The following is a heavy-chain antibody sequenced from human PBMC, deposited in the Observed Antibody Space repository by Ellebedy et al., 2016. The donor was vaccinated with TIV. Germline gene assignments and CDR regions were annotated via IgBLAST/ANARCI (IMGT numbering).Heavy chain of an antibody. V-gene: IGHV4-4*02. J-gene: IGHJ4*02. CDR2: ITHAGNI. D-gene: IGHD1-26*01. Sequence: SETLSLXXAVSGDSINNDNWWSWVRQPPGKGLEWLGEITHAGNINYNPSLKSRVTISLDTSKKTQFSLNLSSVTAADTAIYYCTRGLPAAWELAGAWGQGALVTVSS. CDR3: TRGLPAAWELAGA. CDR1: GDSINNDNW.